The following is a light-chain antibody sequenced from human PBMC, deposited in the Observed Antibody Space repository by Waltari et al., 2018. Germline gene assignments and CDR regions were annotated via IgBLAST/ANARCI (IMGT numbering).Light chain of an antibody. Sequence: IQMTQSPSTLAASVGDRVTITCRASQTISTWLAWYQHKPGQAPKLLIYEASPIQSGGPSRFSGSGSGTEFSLTISTLQPDAFATYYCQQYQTFRTFGRGTRVELK. V-gene: IGKV1-5*01. CDR2: EAS. J-gene: IGKJ1*01. CDR1: QTISTW. CDR3: QQYQTFRT.